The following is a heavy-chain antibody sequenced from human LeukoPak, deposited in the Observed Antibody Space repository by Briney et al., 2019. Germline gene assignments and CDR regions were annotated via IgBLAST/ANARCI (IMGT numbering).Heavy chain of an antibody. CDR3: ARFSSGWYLLGSECCAFDI. D-gene: IGHD6-19*01. CDR2: ISSSGSTI. V-gene: IGHV3-11*04. CDR1: GFTFSDYY. Sequence: GRSLRLSCAASGFTFSDYYMSWIRQAPGKGLEWVSYISSSGSTIYYADSVKGRFTISRDNAKNSLYLQMNSLRAEDTAVYYCARFSSGWYLLGSECCAFDIWGQGTMVTVSS. J-gene: IGHJ3*02.